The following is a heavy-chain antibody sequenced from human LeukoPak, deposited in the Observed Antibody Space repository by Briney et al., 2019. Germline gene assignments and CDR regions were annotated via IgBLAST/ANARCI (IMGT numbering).Heavy chain of an antibody. D-gene: IGHD3-22*01. CDR2: ISSSSSYI. CDR3: ARFSNYYDSSGQDAFDI. CDR1: GFTFSSYS. J-gene: IGHJ3*02. V-gene: IGHV3-21*01. Sequence: PGGSPRLSCAASGFTFSSYSMNWVRQAPGKGLEWVSSISSSSSYIYYADSVKGRFTISRDNAKNSLYLQMNSLRAEDTAVYYCARFSNYYDSSGQDAFDIWGQGTMVTVSS.